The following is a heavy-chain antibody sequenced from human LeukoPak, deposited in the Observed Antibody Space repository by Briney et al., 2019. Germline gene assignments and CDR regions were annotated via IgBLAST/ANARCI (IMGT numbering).Heavy chain of an antibody. D-gene: IGHD2-15*01. CDR2: IYYTGST. CDR1: GVSISSYY. CDR3: AVGVAAGDPFDY. Sequence: PSETLSLTCTVSGVSISSYYWSWIRQPPGKGLEWIGYIYYTGSTNYNPSLKSRVTISVDTSKNQFSPKLSSVTAADTAVYYCAVGVAAGDPFDYWGQGTLVTVSS. V-gene: IGHV4-59*12. J-gene: IGHJ4*02.